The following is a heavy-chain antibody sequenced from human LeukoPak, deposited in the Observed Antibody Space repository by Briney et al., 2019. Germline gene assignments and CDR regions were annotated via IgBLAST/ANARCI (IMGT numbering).Heavy chain of an antibody. D-gene: IGHD6-13*01. V-gene: IGHV1-46*01. CDR2: INPSGGST. Sequence: ASVKVSCKASGYTFTSYYMHWVRQAPGQGLEWMGIINPSGGSTSYAQKFQGRVTMTRDMSTSTVYMELSSLRSEDTAAYYCARDRADSSSWYEVFDYWGQGTLVTVSS. J-gene: IGHJ4*02. CDR3: ARDRADSSSWYEVFDY. CDR1: GYTFTSYY.